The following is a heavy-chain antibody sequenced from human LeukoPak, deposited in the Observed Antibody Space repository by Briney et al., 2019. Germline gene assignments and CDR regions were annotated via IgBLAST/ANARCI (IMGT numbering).Heavy chain of an antibody. CDR1: GGTFSSYA. Sequence: SVKVSCKASGGTFSSYAISWVRQAPGQGLEWMGGIIPIFGTANYAQKFRGRVTITADESTSTAYMELSSLRSEDTAVYYCARDLNRLDTGYFDYWGQGTLVTVSS. V-gene: IGHV1-69*13. J-gene: IGHJ4*02. D-gene: IGHD5-18*01. CDR3: ARDLNRLDTGYFDY. CDR2: IIPIFGTA.